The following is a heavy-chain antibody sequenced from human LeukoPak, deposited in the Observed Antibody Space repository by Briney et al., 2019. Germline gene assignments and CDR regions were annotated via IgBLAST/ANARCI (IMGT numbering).Heavy chain of an antibody. CDR2: IRYDGSNK. D-gene: IGHD6-13*01. CDR3: ARGEAAGTDRYY. CDR1: GFTFSSYG. J-gene: IGHJ4*02. V-gene: IGHV3-30*02. Sequence: PGGSLRLSCAASGFTFSSYGMHWVRQAPGKGLEWVAFIRYDGSNKYYADSVKGRFTISRDNAKNSLYLQMNSLRAEDTAVYYCARGEAAGTDRYYWGQGTLVTVSS.